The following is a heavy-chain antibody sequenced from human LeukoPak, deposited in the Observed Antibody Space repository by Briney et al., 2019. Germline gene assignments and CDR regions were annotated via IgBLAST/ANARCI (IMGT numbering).Heavy chain of an antibody. CDR3: AKGAFSVVVPASDY. J-gene: IGHJ4*02. CDR2: VSWNSGSI. D-gene: IGHD2-2*01. Sequence: GRSLRLSCAASALTFADSAMHWARQAAGKGMEWVSVVSWNSGSIGYADSVKGRFTISRDNAKNSLYLQMNSLRAEDMALYYCAKGAFSVVVPASDYWGQGTLVTVSS. CDR1: ALTFADSA. V-gene: IGHV3-9*03.